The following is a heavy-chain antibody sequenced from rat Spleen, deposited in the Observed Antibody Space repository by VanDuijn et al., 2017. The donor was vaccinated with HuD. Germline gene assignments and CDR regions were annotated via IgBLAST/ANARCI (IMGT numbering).Heavy chain of an antibody. J-gene: IGHJ4*01. CDR3: ARPCSRRYVMDA. D-gene: IGHD1-2*01. CDR1: GFTFSTYD. V-gene: IGHV5-22*01. Sequence: EVQLVESGGGFVQPGRSMELSCVVSGFTFSTYDMAWVRRAPKKGLEWVATIRHDGTSTNYGDSVKGRFTISRDSAKSTLYLQMNSLRSEDTATYYCARPCSRRYVMDAWGQGASVTVSS. CDR2: IRHDGTST.